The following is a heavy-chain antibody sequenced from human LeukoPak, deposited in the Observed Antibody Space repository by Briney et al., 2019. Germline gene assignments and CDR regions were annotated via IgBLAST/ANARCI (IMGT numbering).Heavy chain of an antibody. V-gene: IGHV1-69*04. CDR3: ARVLY. Sequence: ASVKVSCKASGGSFSSYAISWVRQAPGQGLEWMGRIIPSIGSVNYAQKFQGRVTITADKSTSTAYMELGSLTSEDTAVYYCARVLYWGQGTLVTVSS. J-gene: IGHJ4*02. CDR1: GGSFSSYA. CDR2: IIPSIGSV.